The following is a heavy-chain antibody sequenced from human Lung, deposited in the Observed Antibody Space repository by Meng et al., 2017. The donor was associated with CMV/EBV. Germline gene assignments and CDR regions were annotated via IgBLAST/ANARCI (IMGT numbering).Heavy chain of an antibody. CDR1: GGSFSGYY. D-gene: IGHD4-23*01. V-gene: IGHV3-23*01. J-gene: IGHJ4*02. CDR2: ISGSSTVT. Sequence: GGSXRLSCAVYGGSFSGYYWSWIRQPPGKGLQWVSSISGSSTVTYYADSVKGRFTISRDNSNNTLHLQMNSLRADDTAVYYCVKGWQQLGDSWGQGTLVTVSS. CDR3: VKGWQQLGDS.